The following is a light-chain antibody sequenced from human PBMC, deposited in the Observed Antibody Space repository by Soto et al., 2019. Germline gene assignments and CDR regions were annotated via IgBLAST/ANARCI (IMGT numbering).Light chain of an antibody. V-gene: IGLV2-11*01. J-gene: IGLJ1*01. CDR3: CSSAGTFYV. Sequence: QSALTQPRSVSGSPGQSVTISCTGTSSDFGGYNYVSWYQHHPGKAPKLMIYDVSERPSGVPDRFSGSKSGNTASLTISGLTAEDEDAYYCCSSAGTFYVFGTGTKVTV. CDR2: DVS. CDR1: SSDFGGYNY.